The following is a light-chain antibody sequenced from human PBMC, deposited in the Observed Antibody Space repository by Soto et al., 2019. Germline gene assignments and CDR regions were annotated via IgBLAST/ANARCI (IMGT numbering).Light chain of an antibody. Sequence: QSALTQPRSVSGSPGQSVTISCTGTSSDVGGYNYVSWYQHHPGKATKLMIYDVSKRPSGVPDRFSGSKSGNTASLTISVLQAEDEADYYCCSYAGSWEVFGGGTKVTVL. J-gene: IGLJ2*01. V-gene: IGLV2-11*01. CDR1: SSDVGGYNY. CDR2: DVS. CDR3: CSYAGSWEV.